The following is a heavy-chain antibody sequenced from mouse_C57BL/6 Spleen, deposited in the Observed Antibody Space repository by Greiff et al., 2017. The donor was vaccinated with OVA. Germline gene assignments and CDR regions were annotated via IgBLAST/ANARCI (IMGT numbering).Heavy chain of an antibody. CDR2: ISSGSSTI. CDR3: ARRIYYDYDGSYAMDY. J-gene: IGHJ4*01. V-gene: IGHV5-17*01. Sequence: EVMLVESGGGLVKPGGSLKLSCAASGFTFSDYGMHWVRQAPEKGLEWVAYISSGSSTIYYADTVKGRFTISRDNAKNTLFLQMTSLRSEDTAMYYSARRIYYDYDGSYAMDYWGQGTSVTVSS. CDR1: GFTFSDYG. D-gene: IGHD2-4*01.